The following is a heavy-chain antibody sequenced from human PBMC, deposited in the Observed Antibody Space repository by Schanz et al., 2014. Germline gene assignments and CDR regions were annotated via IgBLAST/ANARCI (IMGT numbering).Heavy chain of an antibody. D-gene: IGHD1-26*01. CDR3: ARLGVGDKAYYYYGTDV. CDR2: IFFSGST. Sequence: QVQLQESGPGLVKPSETLSLTCTVSGVSIGGYYWSWIRQPPGKGLEWIGYIFFSGSTTYNPSFKGRVTKSVDLPKNQSARTRSSVTAADTAVYYCARLGVGDKAYYYYGTDVWGQGTTVLVSS. CDR1: GVSIGGYY. V-gene: IGHV4-59*08. J-gene: IGHJ6*02.